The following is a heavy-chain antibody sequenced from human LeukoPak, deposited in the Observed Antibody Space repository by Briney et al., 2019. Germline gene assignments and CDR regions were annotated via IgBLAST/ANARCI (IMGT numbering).Heavy chain of an antibody. Sequence: SETLSLTCTVSGGSISSYYWSWIRQPPGKGLEWFGYIYYSGSTNYNPSLKSRVTISVDTSKNQFSLKLSSVTAADTAVYYCARASSGSYLNWFDPWGQGTLVTVSS. CDR3: ARASSGSYLNWFDP. J-gene: IGHJ5*02. V-gene: IGHV4-59*08. CDR2: IYYSGST. D-gene: IGHD1-26*01. CDR1: GGSISSYY.